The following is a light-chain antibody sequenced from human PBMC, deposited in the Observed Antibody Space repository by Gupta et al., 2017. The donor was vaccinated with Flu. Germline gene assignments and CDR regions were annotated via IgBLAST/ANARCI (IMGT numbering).Light chain of an antibody. CDR2: GKN. CDR3: YTRDSSGNYWV. Sequence: SSELTQDSAVSVPLGQIVRITCQGDSLSSYYASWYQQKPGQDPGPVINGKNNSPSGIPDRFSGSSSRNTASLPITGAQADEEADYYCYTRDSSGNYWVFGGGTKLTVL. CDR1: SLSSYY. V-gene: IGLV3-19*01. J-gene: IGLJ3*02.